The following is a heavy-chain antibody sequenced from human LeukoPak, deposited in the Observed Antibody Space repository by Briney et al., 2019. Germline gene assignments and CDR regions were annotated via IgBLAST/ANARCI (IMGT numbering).Heavy chain of an antibody. CDR3: ASKAVAGKNWFDP. V-gene: IGHV4-39*01. CDR2: IYYSGST. D-gene: IGHD6-19*01. J-gene: IGHJ5*02. CDR1: GGSISSSSYY. Sequence: SETLSLTCTVSGGSISSSSYYWGWIRQPPGKGLEWIGSIYYSGSTYYNPSLKSRVTISVDTSKNQFSLKLSSVTAADTAVYYCASKAVAGKNWFDPWRQGTLVTVSS.